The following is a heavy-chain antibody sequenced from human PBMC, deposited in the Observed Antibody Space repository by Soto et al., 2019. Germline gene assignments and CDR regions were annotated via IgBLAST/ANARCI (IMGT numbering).Heavy chain of an antibody. V-gene: IGHV4-31*03. CDR1: GDSISSGDSY. CDR3: ARVRPDYYFDY. D-gene: IGHD3-3*01. J-gene: IGHJ4*02. CDR2: IYYSGNT. Sequence: QVQLQESGPGLVKPSQTLSLTCTVSGDSISSGDSYGSWIRQHPGKGLEWIGSIYYSGNTYYNPSIRSRVTRSVDPSKNRFSLKLSSVTAADTAVYYCARVRPDYYFDYWGQGTLVTVSS.